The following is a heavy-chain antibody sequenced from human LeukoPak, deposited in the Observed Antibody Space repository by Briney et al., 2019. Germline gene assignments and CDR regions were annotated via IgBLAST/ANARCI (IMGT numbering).Heavy chain of an antibody. Sequence: ASVKVSCKASGGTFSSYAISWVRQAPGQGLEWMGRIIPIFGTANYAQKFQGRVTITTDESTSTAYMELSSLRFEDTAVYYCARGRPGIAVAGTVWFDPWGQGTLVTVSS. CDR3: ARGRPGIAVAGTVWFDP. CDR1: GGTFSSYA. D-gene: IGHD6-19*01. CDR2: IIPIFGTA. V-gene: IGHV1-69*05. J-gene: IGHJ5*02.